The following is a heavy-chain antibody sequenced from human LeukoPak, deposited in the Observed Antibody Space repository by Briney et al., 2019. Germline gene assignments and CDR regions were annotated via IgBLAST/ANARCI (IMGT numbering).Heavy chain of an antibody. CDR2: IIPILGIA. Sequence: SVKVSCQASGGTFRSYAISWVRPAPGQGVAWMGRIIPILGIANYAPKFQGRVTITAGKHTSTAYMELTSLTSEDTAVYYCARGPRGGATIYTWGQGTLVTVSS. D-gene: IGHD1-26*01. J-gene: IGHJ1*01. CDR1: GGTFRSYA. CDR3: ARGPRGGATIYT. V-gene: IGHV1-69*04.